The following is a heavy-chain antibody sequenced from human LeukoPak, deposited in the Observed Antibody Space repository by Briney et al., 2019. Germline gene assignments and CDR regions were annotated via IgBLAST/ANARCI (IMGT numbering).Heavy chain of an antibody. CDR1: GYTFTSYA. Sequence: GASVKVSCKASGYTFTSYAMNWVRQAPGQGLEWMGWINTNTGNPTYAQGFTGRFVFSLDTSVSTAYLQISSLKAEDTAVYYCARGLRWSTAYAFDIWGQGTMVTVSS. D-gene: IGHD4-23*01. CDR3: ARGLRWSTAYAFDI. V-gene: IGHV7-4-1*02. J-gene: IGHJ3*02. CDR2: INTNTGNP.